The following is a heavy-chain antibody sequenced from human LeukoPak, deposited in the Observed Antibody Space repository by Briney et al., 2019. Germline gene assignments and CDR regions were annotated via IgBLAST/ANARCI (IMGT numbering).Heavy chain of an antibody. V-gene: IGHV4-59*01. D-gene: IGHD3-10*01. Sequence: TSETLSLTCTVSGGSIINYYWTWIRQHPGKGLEWIGYIYYSGSTNYNPSLKSRVSISVDRSKNQFSLKLSSVTAADTAVYYCARGNYYTSGSYYTNYYFGLDVWGQGTTVAVSS. CDR3: ARGNYYTSGSYYTNYYFGLDV. CDR1: GGSIINYY. J-gene: IGHJ6*02. CDR2: IYYSGST.